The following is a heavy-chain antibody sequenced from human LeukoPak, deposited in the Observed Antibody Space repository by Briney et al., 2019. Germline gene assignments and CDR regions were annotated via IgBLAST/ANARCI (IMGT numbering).Heavy chain of an antibody. Sequence: SETLSLTCTVSGGSISSSSYYWGWIRQPPGKGLEWIGEINHSGSTNYNPSLKSRVTISVDTSKNQFSLKLSSVTAADTAVYYCARGGNSGSYYGHWGQGTLVTVSS. CDR3: ARGGNSGSYYGH. J-gene: IGHJ4*02. D-gene: IGHD1-26*01. V-gene: IGHV4-39*07. CDR2: INHSGST. CDR1: GGSISSSSYY.